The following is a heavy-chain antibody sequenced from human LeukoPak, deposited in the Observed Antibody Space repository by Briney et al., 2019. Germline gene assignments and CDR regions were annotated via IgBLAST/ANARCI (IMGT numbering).Heavy chain of an antibody. J-gene: IGHJ4*02. V-gene: IGHV4-34*01. D-gene: IGHD4-17*01. Sequence: PSETLSLTCAVYGGSFSGYYWSWIRQPPGKGLEWIGEINHSGSTNYNPSLKSRVTISVDTSKNQFSLKLSSVTAADTAVYYCARGMTTVLFDYWGQGTLVTVSS. CDR1: GGSFSGYY. CDR3: ARGMTTVLFDY. CDR2: INHSGST.